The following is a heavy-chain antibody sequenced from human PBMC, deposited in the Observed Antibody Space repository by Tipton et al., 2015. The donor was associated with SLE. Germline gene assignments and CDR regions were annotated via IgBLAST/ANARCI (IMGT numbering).Heavy chain of an antibody. V-gene: IGHV4-39*01. CDR2: IYYSGST. CDR3: ARLYSNTYYYDSSCYFDY. J-gene: IGHJ4*02. Sequence: TLSLTCTVSGGSISDDNYYWGWIRQPPGKGLEWIGSIYYSGSTYYNPSLKSRVTISVDTSKKQFSLKLSSVTAADTAVYYCARLYSNTYYYDSSCYFDYWGQGTPVTVSS. CDR1: GGSISDDNYY. D-gene: IGHD3-22*01.